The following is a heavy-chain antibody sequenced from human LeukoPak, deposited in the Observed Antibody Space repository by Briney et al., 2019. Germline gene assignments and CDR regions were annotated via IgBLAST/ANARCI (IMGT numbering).Heavy chain of an antibody. D-gene: IGHD2-15*01. CDR1: GYKFTDDY. J-gene: IGHJ4*02. V-gene: IGHV1-2*02. CDR3: ARSSGGYVGYYFDY. CDR2: INPDSGFT. Sequence: ASVKVSCKASGYKFTDDYMHWVRQAPGQGLEFMGWINPDSGFTNYAQKFKGRVTMTRDTSISTAYLEVRSLTSDDTAVYYCARSSGGYVGYYFDYWGQGTLVTVSS.